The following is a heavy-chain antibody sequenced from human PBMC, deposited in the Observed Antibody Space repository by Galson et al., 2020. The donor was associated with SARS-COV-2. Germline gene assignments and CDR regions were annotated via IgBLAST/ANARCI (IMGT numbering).Heavy chain of an antibody. V-gene: IGHV3-23*01. CDR1: GLTFSFYA. CDR3: AKNKRDLLDAFDI. J-gene: IGHJ3*02. Sequence: GESLKISCGASGLTFSFYAMSWVRQGPGKGLEWVSAISGSGDSTYYADSVEGRFTISRDNSKNTLFLQMNSLRAEDTAVYYCAKNKRDLLDAFDIWGQGTVVTVSS. CDR2: ISGSGDST. D-gene: IGHD1-26*01.